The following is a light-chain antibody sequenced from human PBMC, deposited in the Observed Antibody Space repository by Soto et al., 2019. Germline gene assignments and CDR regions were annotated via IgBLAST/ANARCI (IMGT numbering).Light chain of an antibody. Sequence: SYELTHPPSVSVSPGQTASITCSGDQLGDKYACWYQQKPGQSPVLVIYQDSKRHSGIHERFSGANSGNTATLTISGTQAMDEADYYCQAGDSSTYVFGTGTKLPV. V-gene: IGLV3-1*01. CDR1: QLGDKY. CDR2: QDS. CDR3: QAGDSSTYV. J-gene: IGLJ1*01.